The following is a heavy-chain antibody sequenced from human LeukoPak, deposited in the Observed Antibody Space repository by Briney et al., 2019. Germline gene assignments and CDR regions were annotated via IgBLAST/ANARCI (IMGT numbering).Heavy chain of an antibody. J-gene: IGHJ4*02. V-gene: IGHV5-51*01. CDR3: ARHGDYNLPFDY. CDR1: GYSFTSYL. D-gene: IGHD4-11*01. Sequence: GESLKISCRGSGYSFTSYLIGWVRQMPGKGLGGMGIIYPGDSDTRYSPSFQGQVTISAKKSLSTAYLQCASLEASDTAMYFCARHGDYNLPFDYWRQGTLVSVCS. CDR2: IYPGDSDT.